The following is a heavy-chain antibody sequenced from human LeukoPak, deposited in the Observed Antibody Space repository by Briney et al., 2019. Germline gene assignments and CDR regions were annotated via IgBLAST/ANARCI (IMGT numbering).Heavy chain of an antibody. Sequence: GGSLRLSCAASGFTFSSYSLNWVRQAPGKGLEWVSAISGSGGSTYYADSVKGRFTISRDNSKNTLYLQMNSLRAEDTAVYYCAKGYDYFDYWGQGTLVTVSS. D-gene: IGHD3-22*01. CDR1: GFTFSSYS. CDR2: ISGSGGST. CDR3: AKGYDYFDY. J-gene: IGHJ4*02. V-gene: IGHV3-23*01.